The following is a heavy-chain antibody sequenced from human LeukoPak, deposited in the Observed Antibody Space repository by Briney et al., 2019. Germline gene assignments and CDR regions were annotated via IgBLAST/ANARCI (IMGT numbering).Heavy chain of an antibody. CDR3: ARGFRKIEY. CDR1: GFTFSRHA. V-gene: IGHV3-23*01. Sequence: GGSLRLSCAASGFTFSRHAMSWVRQAPGKGLDWVSGISGSGDNTYDADSVKGRFTISRDNSKSTVYLQMNSLRAEDTAVYYCARGFRKIEYWGQGTLVTVSS. CDR2: ISGSGDNT. J-gene: IGHJ4*02.